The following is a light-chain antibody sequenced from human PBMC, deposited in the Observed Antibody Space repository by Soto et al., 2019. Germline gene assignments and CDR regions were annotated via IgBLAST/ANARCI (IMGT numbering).Light chain of an antibody. CDR3: QQYATSPIT. Sequence: EIVLTQSPGTLSLSPGERATVSCRASQTVTSNSLAWYQQKSGQAPRLLISGPSTRATGIPDRFSGSGSGTDFTLTISRLETEDFAVYYCQQYATSPITFGQGTRLEI. CDR1: QTVTSNS. J-gene: IGKJ5*01. CDR2: GPS. V-gene: IGKV3-20*01.